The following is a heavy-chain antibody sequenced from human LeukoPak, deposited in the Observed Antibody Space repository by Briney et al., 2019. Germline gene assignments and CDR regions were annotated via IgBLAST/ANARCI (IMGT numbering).Heavy chain of an antibody. V-gene: IGHV1-18*01. J-gene: IGHJ4*02. CDR1: GYTFTSYG. CDR2: ISAYNGNT. CDR3: ARGGYCSSTSCYSCDY. D-gene: IGHD2-2*01. Sequence: GASVTVSCKASGYTFTSYGISWVGQAPGQGREWMGWISAYNGNTNYAQKLQGRVTMTTDTSTSTAYMELRSLRSDDTAVYYCARGGYCSSTSCYSCDYWGQGTLVTVSS.